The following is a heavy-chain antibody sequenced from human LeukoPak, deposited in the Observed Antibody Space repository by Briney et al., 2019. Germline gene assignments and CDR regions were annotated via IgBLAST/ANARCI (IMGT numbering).Heavy chain of an antibody. CDR1: GFTFSSYS. J-gene: IGHJ4*02. V-gene: IGHV3-48*01. CDR3: ARDLWGDSSPNDY. Sequence: PGGSLRLSCAASGFTFSSYSMNWVRQAPGKGLEWVSYISSSSSTIYYADSVKGRFTISRDNAKNSLYLQMNSLRAEDTAVYYCARDLWGDSSPNDYWGQGTLVTVSS. D-gene: IGHD3-22*01. CDR2: ISSSSSTI.